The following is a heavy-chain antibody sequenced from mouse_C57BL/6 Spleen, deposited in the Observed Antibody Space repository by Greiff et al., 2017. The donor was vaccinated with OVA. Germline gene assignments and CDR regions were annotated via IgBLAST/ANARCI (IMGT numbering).Heavy chain of an antibody. CDR1: GYTFTSYW. CDR2: IDPSNSYT. J-gene: IGHJ4*01. Sequence: QVQLQQPGAVLVKPGASVKLSCKASGYTFTSYWMQWVKQRPGQGLEWIGAIDPSNSYTNYNHKFKGKATLTVDTSSNTAYMQLSSLTSKDSAVYYCARSYDGYLDYCGMDYWGQGTSLTVSS. CDR3: ARSYDGYLDYCGMDY. V-gene: IGHV1-50*01. D-gene: IGHD2-3*01.